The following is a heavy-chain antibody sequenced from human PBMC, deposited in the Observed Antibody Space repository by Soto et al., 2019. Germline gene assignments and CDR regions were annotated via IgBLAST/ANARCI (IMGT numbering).Heavy chain of an antibody. CDR3: ARSGGYCSGGSCYSYYYYYGMDV. Sequence: SCKASGYTFTSYGISWVRQAPGQGLEWMGWISAYNGNTNYAQKLQGRVTMTTDTSTSTAYMELRSLRSDDTAVYYCARSGGYCSGGSCYSYYYYYGMDVWGQGTTVTVSS. CDR2: ISAYNGNT. V-gene: IGHV1-18*01. D-gene: IGHD2-15*01. J-gene: IGHJ6*02. CDR1: GYTFTSYG.